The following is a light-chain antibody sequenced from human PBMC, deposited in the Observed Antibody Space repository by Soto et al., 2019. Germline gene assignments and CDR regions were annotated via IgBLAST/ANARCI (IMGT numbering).Light chain of an antibody. J-gene: IGKJ3*01. CDR3: MQSADLPLT. Sequence: DIVMTQAPPSLSVTPGRPASISCKSNQSLVGSDRKTDLSWYVQKAGQSPQLLIYEVSKRFPGVPERFTGSGSATDFTLTISRVEAEDVGIYYCMQSADLPLTFGPGTRVYI. CDR1: QSLVGSDRKTD. V-gene: IGKV2D-29*02. CDR2: EVS.